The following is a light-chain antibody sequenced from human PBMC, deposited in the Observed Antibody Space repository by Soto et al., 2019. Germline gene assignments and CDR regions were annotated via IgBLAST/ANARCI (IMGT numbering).Light chain of an antibody. CDR3: QQYTDASWT. Sequence: DTQMTQSPSTLSASVGDRVTITCRASQSIRRRLAWYQQKPGKAPKLLIYDASTLESGVPSRFSGSGSGTDFTLTISSLQPDDFATFYCQQYTDASWTFGLGTKVEI. V-gene: IGKV1-5*01. CDR2: DAS. J-gene: IGKJ1*01. CDR1: QSIRRR.